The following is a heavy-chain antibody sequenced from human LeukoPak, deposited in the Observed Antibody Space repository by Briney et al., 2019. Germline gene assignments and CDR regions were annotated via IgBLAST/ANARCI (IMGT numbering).Heavy chain of an antibody. CDR3: ARIRGGYNPMYYFDY. J-gene: IGHJ4*02. CDR1: GGTFSSYA. D-gene: IGHD5-24*01. Sequence: SVKVSCKASGGTFSSYAISWVRQAPGQGLEWMGRIIPIFGTANYAQKFQGRVTTTTDESTSTAYMELSSLRSEDTAVYYCARIRGGYNPMYYFDYWGQGTLVTVSS. CDR2: IIPIFGTA. V-gene: IGHV1-69*05.